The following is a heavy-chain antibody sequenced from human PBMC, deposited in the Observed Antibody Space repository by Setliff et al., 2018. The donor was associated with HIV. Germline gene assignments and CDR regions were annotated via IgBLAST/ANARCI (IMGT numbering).Heavy chain of an antibody. CDR3: ARIDTAMVLDY. CDR2: IDYSGST. CDR1: GGSINDQY. D-gene: IGHD5-18*01. Sequence: PSETLSLTCTVPGGSINDQYFSWIRQSPGKGLEWIGSIDYSGSTKYNPSLNSRGTISIDTSKNELSLKLTSVTAADTAVYYCARIDTAMVLDYWGQGTLVTVS. J-gene: IGHJ4*02. V-gene: IGHV4-59*11.